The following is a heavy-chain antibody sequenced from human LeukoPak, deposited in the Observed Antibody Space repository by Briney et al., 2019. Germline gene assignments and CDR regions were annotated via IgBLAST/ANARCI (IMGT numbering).Heavy chain of an antibody. CDR2: ISVSGGST. CDR3: AKGGSSGYYSSFDY. CDR1: GFTFSSYA. D-gene: IGHD3-22*01. V-gene: IGHV3-23*01. Sequence: GGSLRLSCAASGFTFSSYAMSWVRQAPGKGLEWVSVISVSGGSTSYGDSVKGLFTISRDNSKNTVYLQMNSLRAEDTAVYYCAKGGSSGYYSSFDYWGQGTLVTVSS. J-gene: IGHJ4*02.